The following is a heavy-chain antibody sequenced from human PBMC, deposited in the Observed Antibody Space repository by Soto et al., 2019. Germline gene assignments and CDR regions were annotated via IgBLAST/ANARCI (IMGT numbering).Heavy chain of an antibody. V-gene: IGHV4-39*01. D-gene: IGHD6-19*01. CDR3: ARHAGYSSGWYPGGNYYYYGMDV. Sequence: SETLSLTCTVSGGSISSSSYYWGWIRQPPGKGLEWIGSIYYSGSTYYNPSPKSRVTISVDTSKNQFSLKLSSVTAADTAVYYCARHAGYSSGWYPGGNYYYYGMDVWGQGTTVTVSS. J-gene: IGHJ6*02. CDR1: GGSISSSSYY. CDR2: IYYSGST.